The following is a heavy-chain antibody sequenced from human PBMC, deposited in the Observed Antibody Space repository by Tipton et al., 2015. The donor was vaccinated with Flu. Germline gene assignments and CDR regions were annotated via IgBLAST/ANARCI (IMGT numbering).Heavy chain of an antibody. J-gene: IGHJ4*02. CDR2: IFHSGSK. CDR1: GYSIRSDYY. D-gene: IGHD3-22*01. CDR3: AKLVYFDSSGYYRYYFDY. Sequence: TLSLTCDVSGYSIRSDYYWGWIRQPPGKGLEWIGNIFHSGSKYYNPSLRSRVTISVDTLKNQFSLRLTSVTAADTAVYYCAKLVYFDSSGYYRYYFDYWGQGTLVTVST. V-gene: IGHV4-38-2*01.